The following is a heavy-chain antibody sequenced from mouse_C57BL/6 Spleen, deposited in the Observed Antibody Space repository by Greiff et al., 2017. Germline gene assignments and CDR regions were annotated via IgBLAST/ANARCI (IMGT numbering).Heavy chain of an antibody. CDR3: ARRKLVRFFDY. CDR2: INPYNDGT. CDR1: GYTFTDYY. Sequence: VQLQQSGPVLVKPGASVKMSCKASGYTFTDYYMNWVKQSHGKSLEWIGVINPYNDGTSYNQKFKGKATLTVDKSSSTAYMELNSLTSEDSAVYYCARRKLVRFFDYWGQGTTLTVSS. V-gene: IGHV1-19*01. J-gene: IGHJ2*01.